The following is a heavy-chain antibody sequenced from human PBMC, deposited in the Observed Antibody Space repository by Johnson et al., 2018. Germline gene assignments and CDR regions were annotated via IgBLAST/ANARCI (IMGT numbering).Heavy chain of an antibody. J-gene: IGHJ4*02. CDR3: GAFRYYTITGFY. Sequence: QVQLVESGGGLVKPGGSLRLSCEASGFTFSDYYMSWIRQAPGKGLDWLSYISAHTSTVYYADSVKGRFTISRDDAKNSLYLQMDSLRAEDTAVYYCGAFRYYTITGFYWGQGTLVSVSS. CDR1: GFTFSDYY. CDR2: ISAHTSTV. D-gene: IGHD3-10*01. V-gene: IGHV3-11*01.